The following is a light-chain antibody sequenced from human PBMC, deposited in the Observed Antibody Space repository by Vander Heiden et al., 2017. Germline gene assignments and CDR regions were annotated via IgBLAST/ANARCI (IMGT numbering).Light chain of an antibody. J-gene: IGLJ2*01. V-gene: IGLV2-14*03. CDR3: TSDTSRTTWV. CDR1: SSDVGGYNY. Sequence: QSALTQPASVSGSPGQSITISCTGTSSDVGGYNYVSWYQQHPGKAPKVMIYDVSSRPSGVSNRFSGSKSGNAASLTISGLQAEDEADYYCTSDTSRTTWVFGGGTKLTVL. CDR2: DVS.